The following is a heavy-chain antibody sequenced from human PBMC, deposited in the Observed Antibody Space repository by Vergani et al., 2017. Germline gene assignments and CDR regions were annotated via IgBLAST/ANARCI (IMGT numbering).Heavy chain of an antibody. Sequence: EVQLEESGGGLVLPGRSLRLSCVASGFTSAGYAMHWVRQAPGKGLEWVSGISWNSNSIGYADSVKGRFTISRDDSKSIAYLQMNSLKTEDTAVYYCTRDLTIFGVVPFDYWGQGTLVTVSS. V-gene: IGHV3-9*02. J-gene: IGHJ4*02. CDR2: ISWNSNSI. D-gene: IGHD3-3*01. CDR3: TRDLTIFGVVPFDY. CDR1: GFTSAGYA.